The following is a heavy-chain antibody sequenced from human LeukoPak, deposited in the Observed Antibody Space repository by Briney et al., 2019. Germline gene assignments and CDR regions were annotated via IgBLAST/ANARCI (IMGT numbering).Heavy chain of an antibody. J-gene: IGHJ4*02. CDR2: MNPNSGNT. Sequence: GASVKVSCKASGYTFTSYDINWVRQATGQGLEWMGWMNPNSGNTGYAQKFQGRVTMTRNTSISTAYMELSSLRSEDTAVYYCARDFGYYGSGSYSSSGYWGQGTLVTVSS. CDR1: GYTFTSYD. V-gene: IGHV1-8*01. D-gene: IGHD3-10*01. CDR3: ARDFGYYGSGSYSSSGY.